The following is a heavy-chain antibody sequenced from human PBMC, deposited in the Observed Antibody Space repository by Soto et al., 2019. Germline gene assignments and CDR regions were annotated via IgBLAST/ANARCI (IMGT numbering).Heavy chain of an antibody. CDR1: GFNTRFYS. CDR2: LSRSGGAT. Sequence: LRLSCTASGFNTRFYSMSWVRQTPGKGLEWVAALSRSGGATYYADSVRGRFTISRDASKDTLFLQMSNLRAEDTALYYCSKGEMSTIRNSFDPWGQGTLVTVSS. CDR3: SKGEMSTIRNSFDP. V-gene: IGHV3-23*01. D-gene: IGHD1-7*01. J-gene: IGHJ5*02.